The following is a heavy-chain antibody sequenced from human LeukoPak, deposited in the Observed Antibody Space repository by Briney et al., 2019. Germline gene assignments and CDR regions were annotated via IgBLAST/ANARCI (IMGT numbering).Heavy chain of an antibody. CDR3: VRGSTLRHYQY. CDR2: IYYSGTT. CDR1: GGSIGSYY. V-gene: IGHV4-59*05. Sequence: SETLSLTCTVSGGSIGSYYWNWIRQPPGKGLEWIGSIYYSGTTYYNPSLKSRVTVSVDTSKNQFSLNLSSVTAADTAVYYCVRGSTLRHYQYWGQGTLVTVSS. J-gene: IGHJ4*02. D-gene: IGHD3-16*01.